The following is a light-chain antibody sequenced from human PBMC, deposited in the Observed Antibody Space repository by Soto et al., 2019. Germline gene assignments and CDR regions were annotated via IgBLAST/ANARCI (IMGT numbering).Light chain of an antibody. CDR3: CTYAGSYAFWV. J-gene: IGLJ3*02. V-gene: IGLV2-11*01. Sequence: QYALTQPRSVSGSPGQSVTISCTGTSSDVGGYDFVSWYQHHPGKAPKLIIYDVTKRPSGVPDRFSGSKSGNTASLTISGLQAEDEADYFCCTYAGSYAFWVFGGGTKVTVL. CDR1: SSDVGGYDF. CDR2: DVT.